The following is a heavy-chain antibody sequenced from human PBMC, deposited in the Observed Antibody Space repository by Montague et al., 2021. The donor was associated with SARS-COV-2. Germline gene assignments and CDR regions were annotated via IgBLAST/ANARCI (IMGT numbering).Heavy chain of an antibody. V-gene: IGHV4-31*03. CDR3: ARAAPWSFRDILTGYYYYYGMDV. Sequence: TPSLTCTVSGGSISSGGYYWSWIRQHPGKGLEWIGYIYYSGSTYYNPSLKSRVTISVDTSKNQFSLKLSSVTAADTAVYYCARAAPWSFRDILTGYYYYYGMDVWGQGTTVTVSS. CDR2: IYYSGST. D-gene: IGHD3-9*01. CDR1: GGSISSGGYY. J-gene: IGHJ6*02.